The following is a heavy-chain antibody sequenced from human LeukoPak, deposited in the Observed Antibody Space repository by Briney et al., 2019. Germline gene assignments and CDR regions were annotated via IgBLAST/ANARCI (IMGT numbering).Heavy chain of an antibody. D-gene: IGHD2-2*01. CDR3: ARDLGYCSSTSCPTPGFDI. J-gene: IGHJ3*02. CDR2: INWNGAST. V-gene: IGHV3-20*04. Sequence: AGGSLRLSCSASGFTFDDYGMRWVRPAPGKGLEWGTGINWNGASTGYADSVKGRFTISRDNAKNSLYLHMNSLSAEDTALYYCARDLGYCSSTSCPTPGFDIWGQGTMVTVSS. CDR1: GFTFDDYG.